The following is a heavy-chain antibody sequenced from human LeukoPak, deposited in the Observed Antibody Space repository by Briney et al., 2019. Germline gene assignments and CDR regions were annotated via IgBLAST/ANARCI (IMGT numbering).Heavy chain of an antibody. D-gene: IGHD1-1*01. J-gene: IGHJ4*02. Sequence: ASVKVSCKASGYAFSSYYKHWVRQAPGQGLEWMGFINPSGGSTSYAQKFQGRVTMTRDTSTSTVYMELSSLRSEDTAMYFCARNVGSGLDYWGQGTLVTVSS. CDR3: ARNVGSGLDY. CDR2: INPSGGST. CDR1: GYAFSSYY. V-gene: IGHV1-46*01.